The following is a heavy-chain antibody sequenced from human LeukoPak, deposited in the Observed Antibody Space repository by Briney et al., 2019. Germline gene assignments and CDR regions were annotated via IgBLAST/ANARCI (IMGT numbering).Heavy chain of an antibody. CDR2: INPNSGGT. V-gene: IGHV1-2*02. J-gene: IGHJ5*02. Sequence: AASVKVSCKASGYTFTGYYMHWVRQAPGQGLEWMGWINPNSGGTKYEQKFQGRVTMTRDTSISTAYMELSRLRSDDTAVYYCARDLYSYYYDSSGYAPPNNWFDPWGQGTLVTVSS. CDR1: GYTFTGYY. CDR3: ARDLYSYYYDSSGYAPPNNWFDP. D-gene: IGHD3-22*01.